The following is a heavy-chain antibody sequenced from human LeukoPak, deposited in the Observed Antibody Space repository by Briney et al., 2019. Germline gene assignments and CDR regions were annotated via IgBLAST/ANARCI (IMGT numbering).Heavy chain of an antibody. CDR2: IKQDGSEK. V-gene: IGHV3-7*01. Sequence: PGGSLRLSCAASGFTFSSYWMSWVRQAPGKGLEWVANIKQDGSEKYYVDSVKGRFTISRDNAKNSLYLQMNSLRAEDTAVYYCARAYDYVWGSYRYSPFDYWGQGTLVTVSS. D-gene: IGHD3-16*02. J-gene: IGHJ4*02. CDR3: ARAYDYVWGSYRYSPFDY. CDR1: GFTFSSYW.